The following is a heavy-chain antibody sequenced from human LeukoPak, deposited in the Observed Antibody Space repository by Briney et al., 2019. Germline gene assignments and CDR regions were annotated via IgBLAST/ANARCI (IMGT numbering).Heavy chain of an antibody. CDR2: IYYSGST. CDR1: GGSISSYY. V-gene: IGHV4-59*01. D-gene: IGHD2-15*01. CDR3: ARHRGGFDL. Sequence: SETLSLTCTVSGGSISSYYWSWIRQPPGKGLEWIGYIYYSGSTSYNPSLKSRVTISVDTSKIHFSLKLSSVTAADTAAYYCARHRGGFDLWGQGTMVTVSS. J-gene: IGHJ3*01.